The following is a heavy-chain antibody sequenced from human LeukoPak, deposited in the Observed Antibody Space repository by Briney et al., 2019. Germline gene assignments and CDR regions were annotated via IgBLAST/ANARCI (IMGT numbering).Heavy chain of an antibody. CDR2: ISSSSSYI. CDR3: ARRRGPYSGSHPGAFDI. Sequence: GGSLRLSCAASGFTFSSYSMNWVRQAPGKGLEWVSSISSSSSYIYYADSVKGRFTISRDNAKNSLYLQMNSLRAEDTAVYYCARRRGPYSGSHPGAFDIWGQGTMVTVSS. CDR1: GFTFSSYS. D-gene: IGHD1-26*01. V-gene: IGHV3-21*01. J-gene: IGHJ3*02.